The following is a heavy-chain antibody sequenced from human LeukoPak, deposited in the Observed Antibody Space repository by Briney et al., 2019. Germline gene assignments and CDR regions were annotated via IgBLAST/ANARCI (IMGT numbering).Heavy chain of an antibody. V-gene: IGHV4-34*01. D-gene: IGHD3-3*01. Sequence: SETLSLTCTVYGGSFSHNYWNLIRQPPGKGLEWIGEIHPSGTTTYNPSLESRVSISVDTPNNQFSLTVTSVTAADTAIYYCARGVDSAKVGYWGRGTLVTVSS. CDR1: GGSFSHNY. CDR3: ARGVDSAKVGY. CDR2: IHPSGTT. J-gene: IGHJ4*02.